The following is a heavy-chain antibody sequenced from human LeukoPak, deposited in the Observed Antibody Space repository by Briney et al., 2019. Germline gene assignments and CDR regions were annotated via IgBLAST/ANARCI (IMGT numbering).Heavy chain of an antibody. V-gene: IGHV3-21*01. CDR3: ARDNCSGGSCYWVYYGMDV. D-gene: IGHD2-15*01. Sequence: PGGSLRLSCAASGFTFSSYSMNWVRQAPGKGLEWVSSISSSSSYIYYADSVKGRFTISGDNAKNSLYLQMNSLRAEDTAVYYCARDNCSGGSCYWVYYGMDVWGKGTTVTVSS. J-gene: IGHJ6*04. CDR1: GFTFSSYS. CDR2: ISSSSSYI.